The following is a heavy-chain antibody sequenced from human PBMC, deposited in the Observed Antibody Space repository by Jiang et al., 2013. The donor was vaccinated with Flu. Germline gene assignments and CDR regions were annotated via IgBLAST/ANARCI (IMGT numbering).Heavy chain of an antibody. D-gene: IGHD6-13*01. Sequence: SYAMSWVRQXPGKGLEWVSAISGSGGSTYYADSVKGRFTISRDNSKNTLYLQMNSLRAEDTAVYYCAKDTNTAAAGTMAPPFDYWGQGTLVTVSS. V-gene: IGHV3-23*01. J-gene: IGHJ4*02. CDR2: ISGSGGST. CDR3: AKDTNTAAAGTMAPPFDY. CDR1: SYA.